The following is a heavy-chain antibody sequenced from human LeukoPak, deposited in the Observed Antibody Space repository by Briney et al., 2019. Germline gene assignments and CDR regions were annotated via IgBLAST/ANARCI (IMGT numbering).Heavy chain of an antibody. Sequence: KSSETLSLTCAVYGGSFSGYYWSWIRQPPGKGLEWIGEINHSGSTNYNPSLKSRVNISVDTSKNQFSLKLSSVTAADTAVYYCAIYGVDAFDIWSQGTMVTVSS. CDR1: GGSFSGYY. D-gene: IGHD4-17*01. CDR2: INHSGST. V-gene: IGHV4-34*01. CDR3: AIYGVDAFDI. J-gene: IGHJ3*02.